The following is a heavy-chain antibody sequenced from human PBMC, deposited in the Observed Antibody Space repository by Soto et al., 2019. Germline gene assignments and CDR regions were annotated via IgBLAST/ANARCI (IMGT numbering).Heavy chain of an antibody. Sequence: SETLSLTCTVSGGSISSYYWSWIRQPPGKGLEWIGYIYYSGSTNYNPSLKSRVTISVDTSKNQFSLKLSSVTAADTAVYYCTRYSVTKYYFDYWGQGTLVTVSS. CDR2: IYYSGST. CDR1: GGSISSYY. CDR3: TRYSVTKYYFDY. V-gene: IGHV4-59*08. J-gene: IGHJ4*02. D-gene: IGHD4-17*01.